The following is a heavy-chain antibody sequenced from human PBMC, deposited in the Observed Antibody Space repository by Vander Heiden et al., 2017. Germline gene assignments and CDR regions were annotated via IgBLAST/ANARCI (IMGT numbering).Heavy chain of an antibody. CDR1: GFTFRSDS. J-gene: IGHJ4*02. Sequence: EVQLVESGGGLVQPGGSLRLSCDASGFTFRSDSLNWVRQAPGKGLEWVSYISSSSSTIYYADSVKGRFTISRDNAKNSLYLQMNSLRDEDTAVYYCAREGYYDSSGYYYAFDYWGQGTLVTVSS. CDR3: AREGYYDSSGYYYAFDY. D-gene: IGHD3-22*01. V-gene: IGHV3-48*02. CDR2: ISSSSSTI.